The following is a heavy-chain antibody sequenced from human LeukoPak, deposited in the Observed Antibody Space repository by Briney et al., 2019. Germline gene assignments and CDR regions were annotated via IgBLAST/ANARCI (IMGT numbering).Heavy chain of an antibody. V-gene: IGHV3-21*01. D-gene: IGHD4-11*01. CDR3: ARDLTTVIAHVLYFDS. CDR2: ISSTTTYI. CDR1: GFTFSSYG. Sequence: GGSLRLSCAASGFTFSSYGMDWVRQSPGKGLEWVASISSTTTYIFYADSVKGRFTISRDNAKNSLYLQMNSLRAEDTAVYYCARDLTTVIAHVLYFDSWGQGTLVTVSS. J-gene: IGHJ4*02.